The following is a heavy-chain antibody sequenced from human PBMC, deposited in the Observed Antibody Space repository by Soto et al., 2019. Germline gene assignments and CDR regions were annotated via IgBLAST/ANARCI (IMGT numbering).Heavy chain of an antibody. J-gene: IGHJ6*02. D-gene: IGHD3-10*01. Sequence: SETLSLTCAVYGGSFSGYYWSWIRQPPGKGLEWIGEINHSGSTNYNPSLKSRVTISVDTSKNQFSLKLSSVTAADTAVYCCARGFYYGSGSYYYYYYGMDVWGQGTPVTVYS. CDR2: INHSGST. V-gene: IGHV4-34*01. CDR1: GGSFSGYY. CDR3: ARGFYYGSGSYYYYYYGMDV.